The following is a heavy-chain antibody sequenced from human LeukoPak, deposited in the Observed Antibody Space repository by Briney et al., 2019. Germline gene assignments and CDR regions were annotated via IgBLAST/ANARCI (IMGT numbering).Heavy chain of an antibody. Sequence: PGGSLRLSCAASGFTVSSNYLSWVRQAPGKGLEWVSVIYSGGSTYYADSVKGRFTISRDNSKNTLYLQMNSLRAEDTAVYYCAKDSLAAADSPSGYWGQGTLVTVSS. D-gene: IGHD6-13*01. J-gene: IGHJ4*02. CDR2: IYSGGST. CDR3: AKDSLAAADSPSGY. V-gene: IGHV3-66*01. CDR1: GFTVSSNY.